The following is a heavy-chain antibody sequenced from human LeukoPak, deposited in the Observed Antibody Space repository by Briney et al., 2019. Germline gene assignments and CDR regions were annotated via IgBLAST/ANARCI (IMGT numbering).Heavy chain of an antibody. Sequence: ASVKVSCKASGYTFTSYGISWVRQAPGQGLEWMGWISAYNGNTNYAQKLQGRVTTTTDTSTSTAYMELRSLRSDDTAVYYCAREVDTAMAPYFDYWGQGTLVTVSS. CDR1: GYTFTSYG. V-gene: IGHV1-18*01. J-gene: IGHJ4*02. D-gene: IGHD5-18*01. CDR3: AREVDTAMAPYFDY. CDR2: ISAYNGNT.